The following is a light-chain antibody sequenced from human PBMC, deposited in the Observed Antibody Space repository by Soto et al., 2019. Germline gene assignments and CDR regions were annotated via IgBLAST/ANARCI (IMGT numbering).Light chain of an antibody. CDR3: CSFAGGYTYL. CDR1: GNDVGAYNY. V-gene: IGLV2-11*01. Sequence: QSVLTQPRSVSGSPGQSVTISCTGTGNDVGAYNYVSWYQQHPGRPPKLLIYGVVRWPSGVPDRFSGSKSGNTASLTISGLQAEDEADYFCCSFAGGYTYLFATGTKVTVL. CDR2: GVV. J-gene: IGLJ1*01.